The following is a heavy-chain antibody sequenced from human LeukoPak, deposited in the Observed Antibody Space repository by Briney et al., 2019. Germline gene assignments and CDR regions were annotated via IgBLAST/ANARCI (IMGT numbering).Heavy chain of an antibody. J-gene: IGHJ4*02. Sequence: SETLSLTCAVSGGSINSYYWNWIRQPPGKGLEWIGYIYYSGSTNYNPSLKSRVTILVDTSKNQFSLKLNSVTAADTAVYYCARRSSSAWYFDYWGQGTLVTVSS. CDR3: ARRSSSAWYFDY. CDR2: IYYSGST. D-gene: IGHD6-19*01. CDR1: GGSINSYY. V-gene: IGHV4-59*08.